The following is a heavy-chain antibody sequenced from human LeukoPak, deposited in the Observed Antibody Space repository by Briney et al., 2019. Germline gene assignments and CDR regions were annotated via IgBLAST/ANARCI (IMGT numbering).Heavy chain of an antibody. Sequence: GGSLRLSCAASGFTFSSYMNWVRQAPGKGLEGGSSISRTSSYIYYSDSVKGRFTLSRDNAKNSLYLQMNSMRADDTAVYYCARGQSRYFDWYLGFFDYWGQGTLVTVSS. D-gene: IGHD3-9*01. V-gene: IGHV3-21*01. CDR1: GFTFSSY. CDR3: ARGQSRYFDWYLGFFDY. CDR2: ISRTSSYI. J-gene: IGHJ4*02.